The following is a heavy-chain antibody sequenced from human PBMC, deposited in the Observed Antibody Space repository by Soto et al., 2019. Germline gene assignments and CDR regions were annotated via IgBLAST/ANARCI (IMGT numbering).Heavy chain of an antibody. CDR1: GGSFSGYS. CDR2: INHAGST. D-gene: IGHD3-16*02. Sequence: QVQLQQWGAGLLKPSETLSLTCAVYGGSFSGYSWTWIRQPPGKGLEWIGEINHAGSTSYNTSLKTRVTISVDTSKNQFSLKLSSVTAADTAVYYCARGLEDYVWESFRSPYAMDVWGQGTTVTVSS. CDR3: ARGLEDYVWESFRSPYAMDV. J-gene: IGHJ6*02. V-gene: IGHV4-34*01.